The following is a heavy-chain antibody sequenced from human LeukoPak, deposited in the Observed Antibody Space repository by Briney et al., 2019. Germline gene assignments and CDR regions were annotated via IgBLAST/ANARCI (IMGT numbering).Heavy chain of an antibody. CDR3: ARSYYYGSGSFDP. CDR1: GGTFSSYT. Sequence: SVRVSCKASGGTFSSYTISWVRQAPGQGLEWMGRIIPILGIANYAQKFQGRVTITADKSTSTAYMELSSLRSEDTAVYYCARSYYYGSGSFDPWGQGTLVTVSS. J-gene: IGHJ5*02. D-gene: IGHD3-10*01. V-gene: IGHV1-69*02. CDR2: IIPILGIA.